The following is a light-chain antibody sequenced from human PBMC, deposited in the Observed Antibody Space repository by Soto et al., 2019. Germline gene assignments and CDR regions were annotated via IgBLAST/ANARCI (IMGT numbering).Light chain of an antibody. Sequence: QSVLTQPPSASGTPGQRVTISCSGSSSNIGSNYVYWYQQLTGTAPKLLIDGSNQRPSGVPDRFSGSKSGTSASLAISGLRSEDEADYYCAAWDDNLSGPCVFGGGTKLTVL. V-gene: IGLV1-47*02. CDR1: SSNIGSNY. CDR3: AAWDDNLSGPCV. J-gene: IGLJ3*02. CDR2: GSN.